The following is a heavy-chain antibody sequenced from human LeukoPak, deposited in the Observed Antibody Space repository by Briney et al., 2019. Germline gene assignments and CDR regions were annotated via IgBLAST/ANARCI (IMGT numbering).Heavy chain of an antibody. J-gene: IGHJ3*02. Sequence: PSETLSLTCTVSGGSISSYYWSWIRQPPGKGLEWIGYIYYSGSTNYNPSLKSRVTISVDTSKNQFSLKLSSVTAADTAVYYCARDPDYVWGSYRSDAFDIWGQGTMVTVSS. CDR3: ARDPDYVWGSYRSDAFDI. CDR1: GGSISSYY. V-gene: IGHV4-59*01. CDR2: IYYSGST. D-gene: IGHD3-16*02.